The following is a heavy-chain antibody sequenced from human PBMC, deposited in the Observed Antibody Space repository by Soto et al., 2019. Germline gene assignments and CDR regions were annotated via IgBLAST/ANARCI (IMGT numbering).Heavy chain of an antibody. D-gene: IGHD3-10*01. J-gene: IGHJ5*02. CDR3: AREYGYGSGRGVRPFDP. CDR1: GYTFTSYA. Sequence: ASVKVSCKASGYTFTSYAMHWVRQAPGQRLEWMGWINAGNGNTKYSQKFQGRVTITRDTSASTAYMELSSLRSEDTAVYYCAREYGYGSGRGVRPFDPWGQGTLVTVSS. CDR2: INAGNGNT. V-gene: IGHV1-3*01.